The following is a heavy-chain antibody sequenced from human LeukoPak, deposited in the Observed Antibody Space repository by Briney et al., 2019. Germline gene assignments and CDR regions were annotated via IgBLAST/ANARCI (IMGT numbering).Heavy chain of an antibody. D-gene: IGHD2/OR15-2a*01. J-gene: IGHJ1*01. Sequence: GESLKISCAASGFTFSDAWMTWVRQAPGKGLEWIGRIKSKTDGGTTDHAAPVKGRFTISRDESSNTVYLQMNSLKTEDTAVYYCTTPPGKYYAWAYFQHWGQGTLVTVSS. CDR1: GFTFSDAW. V-gene: IGHV3-15*01. CDR2: IKSKTDGGTT. CDR3: TTPPGKYYAWAYFQH.